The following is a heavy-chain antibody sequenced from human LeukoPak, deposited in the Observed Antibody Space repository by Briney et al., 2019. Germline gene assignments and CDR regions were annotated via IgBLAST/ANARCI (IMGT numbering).Heavy chain of an antibody. CDR2: ISPDKGNT. CDR1: GYSFNTYY. Sequence: ASVKVSCKASGYSFNTYYMNWVRQAPGQGLEWMGWISPDKGNTEYAQNFQGRVIMTTDTSTATAYMELRNLRPDDTAVYYCARDWGSQRIIADYWGQGTLVTVSS. V-gene: IGHV1-18*01. D-gene: IGHD2/OR15-2a*01. CDR3: ARDWGSQRIIADY. J-gene: IGHJ4*02.